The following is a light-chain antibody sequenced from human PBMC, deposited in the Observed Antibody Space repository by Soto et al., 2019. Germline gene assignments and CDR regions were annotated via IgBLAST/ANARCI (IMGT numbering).Light chain of an antibody. V-gene: IGKV3-20*01. CDR1: QTVRNNY. CDR3: QQYASAPLT. CDR2: DAS. J-gene: IGKJ1*01. Sequence: EFVLTQSPGTLSLSPGERATLSCRASQTVRNNYLAWYQQKPGQAPRLLIYDASSRATGIPDRFSGGGSGTDFTLTISRLEPEDFAVYFCQQYASAPLTFGQGTKVDIK.